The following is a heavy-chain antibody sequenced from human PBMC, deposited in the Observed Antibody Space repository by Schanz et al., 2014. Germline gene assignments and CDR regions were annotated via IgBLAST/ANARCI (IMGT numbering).Heavy chain of an antibody. CDR1: GFTFSSYS. Sequence: EVQLVESGGGLVKPGGSLRLSCAASGFTFSSYSVNWVRQVPGKGPVWVSRINGDGSSTLYADSVKGRFTISRDNAKNTLYLQMNSLRAEDTAVYYCARENLNWEAFDIWGQGTVVTVSS. J-gene: IGHJ3*02. D-gene: IGHD7-27*01. CDR2: INGDGSST. V-gene: IGHV3-74*01. CDR3: ARENLNWEAFDI.